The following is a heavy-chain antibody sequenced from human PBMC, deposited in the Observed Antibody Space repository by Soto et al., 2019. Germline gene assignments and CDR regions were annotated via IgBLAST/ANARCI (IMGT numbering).Heavy chain of an antibody. CDR3: ARRGYGSRWPNVYMDV. D-gene: IGHD6-13*01. CDR2: INAGNGHT. Sequence: ASVKVSCKASGYTFTSYAMHWVRQAPGQRLEWMGWINAGNGHTKYSQKFQGRFTISRDNSENTLYLQMGSLRAEDMALYYCARRGYGSRWPNVYMDVWGKGTTVTVSS. J-gene: IGHJ6*03. V-gene: IGHV1-3*03. CDR1: GYTFTSYA.